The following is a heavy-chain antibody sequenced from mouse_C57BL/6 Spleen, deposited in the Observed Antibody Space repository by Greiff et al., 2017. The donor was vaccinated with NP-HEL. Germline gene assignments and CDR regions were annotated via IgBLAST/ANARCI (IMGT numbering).Heavy chain of an antibody. J-gene: IGHJ2*01. D-gene: IGHD1-1*01. CDR2: IHPNSGST. V-gene: IGHV1-64*01. CDR3: ARPSYYGSSFDY. Sequence: VQLQQPGAELVKPGASVKLSCKASGYTFTSYWMPWVKQRPGQGLEWIGMIHPNSGSTNYNEKFKSKATLTVDKSSSTAYMQLSSLTSEDSAVYYCARPSYYGSSFDYWGQGTTLTVSS. CDR1: GYTFTSYW.